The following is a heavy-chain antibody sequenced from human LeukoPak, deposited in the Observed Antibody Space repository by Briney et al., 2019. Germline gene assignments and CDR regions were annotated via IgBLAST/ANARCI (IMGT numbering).Heavy chain of an antibody. CDR2: IKSKTDGGTT. V-gene: IGHV3-15*01. Sequence: GGSPRLSCAASGFTFSNAWMSWVRQAPGKGLEWVGRIKSKTDGGTTDYAAPAKGRFTISRDDSKNTLYLQMNSLKTEDTAVYYCTTVWYSSGWRIDYWGQGTLVTVSS. D-gene: IGHD6-19*01. CDR1: GFTFSNAW. J-gene: IGHJ4*02. CDR3: TTVWYSSGWRIDY.